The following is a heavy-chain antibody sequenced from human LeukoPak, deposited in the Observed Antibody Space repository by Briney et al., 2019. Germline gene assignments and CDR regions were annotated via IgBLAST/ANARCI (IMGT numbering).Heavy chain of an antibody. CDR1: GFSFSTYP. CDR3: AKRGPIYTSSPGNYFDY. CDR2: ISKDGSDK. D-gene: IGHD6-6*01. V-gene: IGHV3-30*18. J-gene: IGHJ4*02. Sequence: GGSLRLSCAASGFSFSTYPMHWVRQAPGKGLEWVAVISKDGSDKHFADPVKGRFTISRDNSKNTLYLQMNSLRAEDTAIYYCAKRGPIYTSSPGNYFDYWGQGTLVTVSS.